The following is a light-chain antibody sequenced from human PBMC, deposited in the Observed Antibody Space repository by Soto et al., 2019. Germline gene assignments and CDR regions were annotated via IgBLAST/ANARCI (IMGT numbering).Light chain of an antibody. CDR1: QSVTSNF. Sequence: EIVLTQSPGTLSLSPGDRATLSCRASQSVTSNFLAWYQQRPGQAPRLLVYGASRRATDSPARFSGSGSGTDFTFTISTLEPEDFAVYYCQQYGSSPYTFGQGTKLEI. CDR3: QQYGSSPYT. CDR2: GAS. J-gene: IGKJ2*01. V-gene: IGKV3-20*01.